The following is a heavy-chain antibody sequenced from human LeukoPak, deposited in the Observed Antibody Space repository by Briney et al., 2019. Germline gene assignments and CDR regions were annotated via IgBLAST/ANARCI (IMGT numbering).Heavy chain of an antibody. CDR3: ARVEEDYYDSSGYGHYFDY. Sequence: GGSLRLSCAASGFTFSSYWMHWVRQAPGKGLVWVSRINSDGSSTSYADSVKGRFTISRDNAKNTLYLQMNSLRAEDTAVYYCARVEEDYYDSSGYGHYFDYWGQGTLVTVSS. J-gene: IGHJ4*02. D-gene: IGHD3-22*01. V-gene: IGHV3-74*01. CDR1: GFTFSSYW. CDR2: INSDGSST.